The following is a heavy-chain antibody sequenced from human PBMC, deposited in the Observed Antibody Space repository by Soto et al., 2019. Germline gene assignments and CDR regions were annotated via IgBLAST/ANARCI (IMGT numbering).Heavy chain of an antibody. V-gene: IGHV4-4*07. CDR1: GGSISSYD. CDR2: IYTSGIT. J-gene: IGHJ6*02. CDR3: GIYGGPIWFGEFMSSYYYYSMDV. Sequence: SETLSLTCTVSGGSISSYDCSWIRQPAWKGLEWIGRIYTSGITNYNPSLKSRVTMSVDTSKNQFSLKLSSVTAADTAVDYCGIYGGPIWFGEFMSSYYYYSMDVLGQGTTVTLSS. D-gene: IGHD3-10*01.